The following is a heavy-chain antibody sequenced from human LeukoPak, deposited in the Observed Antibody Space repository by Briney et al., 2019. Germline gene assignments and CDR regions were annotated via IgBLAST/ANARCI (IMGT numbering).Heavy chain of an antibody. D-gene: IGHD5-24*01. Sequence: ASVKVSCKASGYTFTCYYMHWVRQAPGQGLEWMGIINPSGGSTSYAQKFQGRVTITADKFTSTAYMELSSLRSEDTAVYYCARDGEMATIYFDYWGQGTLVTVSS. CDR2: INPSGGST. CDR3: ARDGEMATIYFDY. V-gene: IGHV1-46*01. J-gene: IGHJ4*02. CDR1: GYTFTCYY.